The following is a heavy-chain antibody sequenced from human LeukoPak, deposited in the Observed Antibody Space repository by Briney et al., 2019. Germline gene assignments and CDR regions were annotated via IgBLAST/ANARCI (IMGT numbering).Heavy chain of an antibody. CDR3: AKDIEQFDP. D-gene: IGHD2-15*01. J-gene: IGHJ5*02. Sequence: PGGSLRLSCAASGFTFTNFPMRWVRQAPGKGLEWVSGISRGGARAYYAAYVKGRFTISRDDTISTVFQHKKRRRVEDTAMYYCAKDIEQFDPWGQGSLVIVSS. CDR1: GFTFTNFP. V-gene: IGHV3-23*01. CDR2: ISRGGARA.